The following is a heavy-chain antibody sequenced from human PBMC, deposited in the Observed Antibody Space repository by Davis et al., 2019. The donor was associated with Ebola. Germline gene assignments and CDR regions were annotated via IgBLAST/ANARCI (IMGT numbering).Heavy chain of an antibody. CDR1: GYTFTGYY. Sequence: ASVKVSCKASGYTFTGYYMHWVRQAPGQGLEWMGWINPNSGGTNYAQKFQGWVTMTRDTSISTAYMELSRLRSDDTAVYYCARDSGGSTVTLDYWGQGTLVTVSS. J-gene: IGHJ4*02. CDR2: INPNSGGT. CDR3: ARDSGGSTVTLDY. D-gene: IGHD4-17*01. V-gene: IGHV1-2*04.